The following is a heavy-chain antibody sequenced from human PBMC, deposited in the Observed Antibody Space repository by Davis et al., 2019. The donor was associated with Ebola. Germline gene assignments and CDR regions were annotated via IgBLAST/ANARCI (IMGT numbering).Heavy chain of an antibody. D-gene: IGHD3-10*01. J-gene: IGHJ6*02. CDR1: GFTFSDYY. CDR2: IYSGGST. Sequence: GESLKISCAASGFTFSDYYMSWIRQAPGKGLEWVSVIYSGGSTYYADSVKGRFPISRDNSKNTPYLQMNSLRAEDTAVYYCERARGFGELSYYYYGMDVWGQGTTVTVSS. V-gene: IGHV3-66*01. CDR3: ERARGFGELSYYYYGMDV.